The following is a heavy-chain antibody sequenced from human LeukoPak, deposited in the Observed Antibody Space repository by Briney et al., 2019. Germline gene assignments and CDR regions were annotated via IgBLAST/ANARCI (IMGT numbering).Heavy chain of an antibody. CDR1: GFTFSSYA. V-gene: IGHV3-23*01. J-gene: IGHJ6*02. Sequence: PGGSLRLSCAASGFTFSSYAMSWVRQAPGKGLEWVSAISGSGGSTYYADSVKGRFTISRDNSKNTLYLQMNSLRAEDTAVYYCAKDDITMVRGVIDYGMDVRGQGTTVTVSS. CDR2: ISGSGGST. CDR3: AKDDITMVRGVIDYGMDV. D-gene: IGHD3-10*01.